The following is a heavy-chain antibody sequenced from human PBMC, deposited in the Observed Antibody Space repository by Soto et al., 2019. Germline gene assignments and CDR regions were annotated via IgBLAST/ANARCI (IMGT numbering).Heavy chain of an antibody. D-gene: IGHD1-1*01. Sequence: QVQLVQSGAEVKKPGASVKVSCKASGYTVTTYYMHWVQQAPGQGLEWLGVINPRGGSTTYAQKFQGRVTMARDTSTSTVYMELSSLRSEDTAVYYCARGSSSTDRRVDFWGQGTLVTVSS. V-gene: IGHV1-46*01. CDR1: GYTVTTYY. J-gene: IGHJ4*02. CDR3: ARGSSSTDRRVDF. CDR2: INPRGGST.